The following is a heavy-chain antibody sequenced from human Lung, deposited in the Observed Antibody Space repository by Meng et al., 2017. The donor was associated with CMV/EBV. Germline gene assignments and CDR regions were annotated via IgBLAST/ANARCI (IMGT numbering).Heavy chain of an antibody. CDR3: ARGIAVAIGGFDP. CDR2: INPSGGST. J-gene: IGHJ5*02. Sequence: ASVKVSXKASGYTFTSYYMHWVRQAPGQGLEWMGIINPSGGSTSYAQKFQGRVTMTRDTSTSTVYMELSSLRSEDTAVYYCARGIAVAIGGFDPWGQGTLVXVST. CDR1: GYTFTSYY. D-gene: IGHD6-19*01. V-gene: IGHV1-46*01.